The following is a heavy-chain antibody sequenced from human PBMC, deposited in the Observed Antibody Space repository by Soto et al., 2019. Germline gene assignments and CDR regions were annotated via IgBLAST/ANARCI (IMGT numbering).Heavy chain of an antibody. Sequence: PSPTLSLTCAISGDSVSSNSAAWNWVRQSPSRGLEWLGRTYYRSKWNNDYAVSVKRRITINPDTSKNQFSLQLNSVTPEDTAVYSCPIEGRDSPPWSIDFRGPAPLLTLSS. D-gene: IGHD2-21*02. J-gene: IGHJ4*02. CDR2: TYYRSKWNN. CDR1: GDSVSSNSAA. CDR3: PIEGRDSPPWSIDF. V-gene: IGHV6-1*01.